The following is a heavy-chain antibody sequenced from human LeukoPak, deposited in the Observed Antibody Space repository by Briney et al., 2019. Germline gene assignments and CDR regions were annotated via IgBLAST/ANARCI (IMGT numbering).Heavy chain of an antibody. CDR1: GFTFSSYA. Sequence: PGGSLRLSCAASGFTFSSYAMHWVRQAPGKGLEWVAVISYDGSNEHYADSVKGRFTISRDHSKNTLYLQMDSLRTEDTAVYYCAKDRSGSWSFDYWGQGTLVTVSS. CDR3: AKDRSGSWSFDY. D-gene: IGHD6-25*01. CDR2: ISYDGSNE. J-gene: IGHJ4*02. V-gene: IGHV3-30*18.